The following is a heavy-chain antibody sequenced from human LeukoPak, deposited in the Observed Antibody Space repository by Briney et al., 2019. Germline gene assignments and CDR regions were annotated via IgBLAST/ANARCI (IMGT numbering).Heavy chain of an antibody. Sequence: ASVKVSCKASGYTFTDYNIHWVRQAPGQGLEWMGWISPNNGGTNYAQKFQGRVTMTRDTSITTAYMELSRLRSDDTAMYYCTVWFGELTHWGQGTLVTVSS. J-gene: IGHJ4*02. V-gene: IGHV1-2*02. CDR2: ISPNNGGT. CDR1: GYTFTDYN. D-gene: IGHD3-10*01. CDR3: TVWFGELTH.